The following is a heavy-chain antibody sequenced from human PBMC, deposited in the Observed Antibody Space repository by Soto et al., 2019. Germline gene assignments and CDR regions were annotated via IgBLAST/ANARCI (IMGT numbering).Heavy chain of an antibody. J-gene: IGHJ4*02. CDR3: GRWTSGSPDC. Sequence: EVQLVESGGGLVQPGGSLRLSCAASGFTLSDHYMDWVRQAPGKGLEWLGRTRNKANNDITEYATSVKGRFTISRYDSKNSVYLQLNSLKSEDTAVYYCGRWTSGSPDCWGQGTLVTVSS. V-gene: IGHV3-72*01. D-gene: IGHD1-26*01. CDR2: TRNKANNDIT. CDR1: GFTLSDHY.